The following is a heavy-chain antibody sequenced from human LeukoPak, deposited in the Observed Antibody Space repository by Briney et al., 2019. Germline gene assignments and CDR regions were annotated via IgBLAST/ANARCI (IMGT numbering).Heavy chain of an antibody. Sequence: PSETLSLTCTVSGGSVSSGSYYWSWIRQPPGKGLEWIGYIYYSGSTNYNPSLKSRVTISVDTSKNQFSLKLSSVTAADTAVYYCARGTWYYDSSGYWTFDPWGQGTLVTVSS. V-gene: IGHV4-61*01. CDR1: GGSVSSGSYY. CDR3: ARGTWYYDSSGYWTFDP. J-gene: IGHJ5*02. D-gene: IGHD3-22*01. CDR2: IYYSGST.